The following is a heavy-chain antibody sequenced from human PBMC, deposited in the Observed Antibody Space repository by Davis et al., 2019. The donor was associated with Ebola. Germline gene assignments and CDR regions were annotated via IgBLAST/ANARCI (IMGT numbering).Heavy chain of an antibody. Sequence: GGSLRLSCAASGLSGSTFGMYWVRQAPGKGLMWVAVLWFAVDKEYYADSVQGRFTISRDKSKNTVYLQMNDLRDEDTAVYYCATPGDSGSYLDLWGQGTLVTVSS. V-gene: IGHV3-33*07. J-gene: IGHJ4*02. CDR3: ATPGDSGSYLDL. CDR1: GLSGSTFG. D-gene: IGHD1-26*01. CDR2: LWFAVDKE.